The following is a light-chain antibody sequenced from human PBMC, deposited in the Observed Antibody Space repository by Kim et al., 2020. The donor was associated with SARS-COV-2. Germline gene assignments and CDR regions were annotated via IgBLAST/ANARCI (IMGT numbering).Light chain of an antibody. CDR2: EVS. J-gene: IGLJ3*02. Sequence: GHSGTISCTVTSSDVGGYNYVSWYQHHPGKAPKLMIFEVSERPSGVPDRFSGSKSGNTASLTVSGLQAEDEADYYCSSYAGKNDVVFGGGTQLTVL. CDR3: SSYAGKNDVV. CDR1: SSDVGGYNY. V-gene: IGLV2-8*01.